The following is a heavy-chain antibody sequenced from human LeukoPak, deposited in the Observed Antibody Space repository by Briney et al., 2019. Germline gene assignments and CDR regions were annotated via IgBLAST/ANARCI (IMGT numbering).Heavy chain of an antibody. CDR1: GFTFSSYW. Sequence: GGSLRLSCAASGFTFSSYWMHWVRQAPGKGLVWVSRINSDGSSTSSADSVKGRFTISRDNAKNTLYLQMNSLRAEDTAVYYCARDGYSYQYNWFDPWGQGTLVTVSS. D-gene: IGHD5-18*01. V-gene: IGHV3-74*01. J-gene: IGHJ5*02. CDR3: ARDGYSYQYNWFDP. CDR2: INSDGSST.